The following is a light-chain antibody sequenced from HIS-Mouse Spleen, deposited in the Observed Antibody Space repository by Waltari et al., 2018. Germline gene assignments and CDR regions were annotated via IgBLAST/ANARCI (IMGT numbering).Light chain of an antibody. V-gene: IGLV3-10*01. CDR3: YSADSSGNHRV. J-gene: IGLJ2*01. CDR2: EDS. CDR1: ALPKKY. Sequence: SYELTQPPSVSVSPGQTARITCSGDALPKKYAYWYPQKSGQAPVLIIHEDSKRPSGIPERFSGSSSGTTDTLTISGAQVEDEADYYCYSADSSGNHRVFGGGTKLTVL.